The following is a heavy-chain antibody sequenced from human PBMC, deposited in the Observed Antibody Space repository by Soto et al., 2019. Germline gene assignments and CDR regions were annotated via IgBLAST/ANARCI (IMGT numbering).Heavy chain of an antibody. CDR3: ARSVGAALSDY. CDR2: INPSGGST. V-gene: IGHV1-46*01. Sequence: ASVKVSCKASGYTFTSYYMHWVRQAPGQGLEWMGIINPSGGSTSYAQKFQGRVTITRDTSASTAYMELSSLRSEDTAVYYCARSVGAALSDYWGQGTLVTVSS. D-gene: IGHD1-26*01. CDR1: GYTFTSYY. J-gene: IGHJ4*02.